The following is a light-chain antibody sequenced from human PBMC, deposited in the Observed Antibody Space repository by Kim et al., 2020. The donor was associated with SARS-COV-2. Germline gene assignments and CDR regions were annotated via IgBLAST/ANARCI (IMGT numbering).Light chain of an antibody. J-gene: IGLJ2*01. CDR1: SGSIDDNY. V-gene: IGLV6-57*03. CDR2: EDD. Sequence: GKEVTTSCTRSSGSIDDNYVQCYQQRPSGDPTTVIYEDDQRPSGVSDRFSGSIDNSSNSASLTLSGLRTEDEAAYYCQSYNRDNVLFGGGTQLTVL. CDR3: QSYNRDNVL.